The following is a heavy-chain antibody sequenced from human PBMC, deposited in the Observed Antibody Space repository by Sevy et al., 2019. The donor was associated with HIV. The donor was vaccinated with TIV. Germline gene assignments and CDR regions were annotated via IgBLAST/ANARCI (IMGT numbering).Heavy chain of an antibody. D-gene: IGHD3-16*01. V-gene: IGHV3-7*01. J-gene: IGHJ4*02. CDR1: GFTFSANW. CDR3: AHETFGRFES. Sequence: GGSLRLSCAASGFTFSANWMNWVRQAPGKGREGVANKKGDGSDKHYVDSVEGRFTISRDNAKNLLYLQMNSLRVEDTAVYYCAHETFGRFESWGQGTLVTVSS. CDR2: KKGDGSDK.